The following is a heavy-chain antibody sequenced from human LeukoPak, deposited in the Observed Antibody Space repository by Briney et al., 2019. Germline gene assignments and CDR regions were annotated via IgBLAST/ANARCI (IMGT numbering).Heavy chain of an antibody. CDR2: INHSGST. V-gene: IGHV4-30-4*01. CDR3: AREDPYYYYYYGMDV. Sequence: SQTLSLTCTVSGGSISSGDYYWSWIRQPPGKGLEWIGEINHSGSTNCNPSLKSRVTISVDTSKNQFSLKLSSVTAADTAVYYCAREDPYYYYYYGMDVWGQGTTVTVSS. CDR1: GGSISSGDYY. J-gene: IGHJ6*02.